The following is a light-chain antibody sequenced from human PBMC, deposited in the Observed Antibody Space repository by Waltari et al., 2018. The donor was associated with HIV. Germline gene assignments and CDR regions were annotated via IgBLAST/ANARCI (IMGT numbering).Light chain of an antibody. J-gene: IGLJ2*01. CDR1: SSNIGSNY. V-gene: IGLV1-47*01. CDR3: AAWDDSLSGHVV. Sequence: QSVLTQPPSASGTPGQRVTISCSGSSSNIGSNYVYWYQQLPGTAPKPPIYRSNQRPSGVPGRFSGSKSGTSASLAISGLRSEDEADYYCAAWDDSLSGHVVFGGGTKLTVL. CDR2: RSN.